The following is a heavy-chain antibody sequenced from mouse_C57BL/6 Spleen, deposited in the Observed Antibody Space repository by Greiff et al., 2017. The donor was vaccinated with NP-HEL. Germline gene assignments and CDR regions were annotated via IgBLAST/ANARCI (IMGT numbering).Heavy chain of an antibody. CDR3: ARDDDVSSWFAY. J-gene: IGHJ3*01. Sequence: EVKLVESGGGLVKPGGSLKLSCAASGFTFSDYGMHWVRQAPEKGLEWVAYISSGSSTIYYADTVKGRFTISRDNAKNTLFLQMTSLRSEDTAMYYCARDDDVSSWFAYWGQGTLVTVSA. V-gene: IGHV5-17*01. CDR2: ISSGSSTI. D-gene: IGHD2-3*01. CDR1: GFTFSDYG.